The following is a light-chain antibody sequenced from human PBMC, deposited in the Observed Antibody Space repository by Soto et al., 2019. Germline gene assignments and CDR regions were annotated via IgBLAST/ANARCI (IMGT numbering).Light chain of an antibody. CDR2: GAF. CDR1: QSVSSSY. J-gene: IGKJ1*01. Sequence: EIVLTQSPGTLSLSPGERATLSCIASQSVSSSYLAWYQQKPGQAXRLLIYGAFTRATGITARFSGTGSGTEFTLTISSLQSEDFALYYCQQYNDWPLTVGQGTKVDIK. V-gene: IGKV3-15*01. CDR3: QQYNDWPLT.